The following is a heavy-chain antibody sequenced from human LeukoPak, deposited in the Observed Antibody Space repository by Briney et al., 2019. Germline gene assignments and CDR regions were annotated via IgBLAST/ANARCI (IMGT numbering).Heavy chain of an antibody. CDR1: GYTFTSYG. V-gene: IGHV1-18*01. J-gene: IGHJ3*02. CDR2: ISAYNGNT. D-gene: IGHD2-2*01. Sequence: ASVKVSCKASGYTFTSYGISWVRQAPGQGLEWMGWISAYNGNTNCAQKLQGRVTMTTDTSTSTAYMELRSLRSDDTAVYYCAGESRAGIVVVPAAQHDAFDIWGQGTMVTVSS. CDR3: AGESRAGIVVVPAAQHDAFDI.